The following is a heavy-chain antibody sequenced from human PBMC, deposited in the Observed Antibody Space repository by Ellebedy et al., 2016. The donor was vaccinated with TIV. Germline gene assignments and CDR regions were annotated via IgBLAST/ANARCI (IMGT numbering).Heavy chain of an antibody. V-gene: IGHV3-30*04. CDR2: IPYAGTIK. Sequence: GGSLRLSCAASGFVFSSFAMHWVRQAPGKGLEWVAIIPYAGTIKYAESVKGRFTISRDDSKDTVYLHMDSLTTEDTAIYYCARDYWDLFDYWGQGTLVTVSS. CDR3: ARDYWDLFDY. CDR1: GFVFSSFA. J-gene: IGHJ4*02. D-gene: IGHD2-8*02.